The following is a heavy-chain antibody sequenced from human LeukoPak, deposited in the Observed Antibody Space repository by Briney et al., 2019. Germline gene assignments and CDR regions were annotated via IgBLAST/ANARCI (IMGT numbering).Heavy chain of an antibody. Sequence: PSEALSVTCTVSVGSISRHYWRWIRQPAAKGLEWIGRMYTSGSTHYNPSLKSRVTMSLDTSKNQFSLKLSSVTAADTAVYYCATDGPSDTYGYYFDSWGQGTLVTVSS. CDR3: ATDGPSDTYGYYFDS. CDR1: VGSISRHY. D-gene: IGHD5-18*01. J-gene: IGHJ4*02. CDR2: MYTSGST. V-gene: IGHV4-4*07.